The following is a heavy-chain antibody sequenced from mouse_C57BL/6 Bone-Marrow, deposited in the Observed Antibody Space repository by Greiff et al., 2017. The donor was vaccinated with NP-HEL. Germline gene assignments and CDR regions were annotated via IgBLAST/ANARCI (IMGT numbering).Heavy chain of an antibody. D-gene: IGHD2-2*01. CDR1: GFTFTDYY. CDR2: IRNKANGYTT. Sequence: EVKVVESGGGLVQPGGSLSLSCAASGFTFTDYYMSWVRQPPGKALEWLGFIRNKANGYTTEYSASVKGRFTISRDNSQSILYLQMNALRAEDSATYYCARSSTMVTTYWYCDVWGTGTTVTVSS. CDR3: ARSSTMVTTYWYCDV. V-gene: IGHV7-3*01. J-gene: IGHJ1*03.